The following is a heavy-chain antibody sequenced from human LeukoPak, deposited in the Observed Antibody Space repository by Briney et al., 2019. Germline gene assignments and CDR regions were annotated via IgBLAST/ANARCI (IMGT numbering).Heavy chain of an antibody. V-gene: IGHV3-30*18. Sequence: GGSLRLSCAASGFTFSSYGMHWVRQAPGKGLEWVAVISYDGSNKYYADSVKGRFTISRDNSKNTLYLQMNSLRAEDTAVYYCAKDTNDYFDYWGQGTLVTVSS. J-gene: IGHJ4*02. D-gene: IGHD3-3*01. CDR3: AKDTNDYFDY. CDR1: GFTFSSYG. CDR2: ISYDGSNK.